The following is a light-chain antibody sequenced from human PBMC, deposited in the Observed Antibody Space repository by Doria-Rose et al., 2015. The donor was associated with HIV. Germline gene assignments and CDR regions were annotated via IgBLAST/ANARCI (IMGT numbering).Light chain of an antibody. CDR2: KAS. V-gene: IGKV1-5*03. J-gene: IGKJ1*01. CDR1: QSISSW. CDR3: QQYNSYPWT. Sequence: IQGTQSTSTLSASVGYRVVLTCLASQSISSWLAWYQQEPGKAPKLLIHKASTLESGVPSRFSGSGSGTSFTLTITSLQPDDFATYYCQQYNSYPWTFGQGTKVEIK.